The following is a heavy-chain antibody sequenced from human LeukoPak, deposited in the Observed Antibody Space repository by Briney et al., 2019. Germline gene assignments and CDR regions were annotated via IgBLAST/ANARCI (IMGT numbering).Heavy chain of an antibody. V-gene: IGHV1-2*02. CDR1: GYTFTGYY. CDR2: INPNSGGT. J-gene: IGHJ4*02. D-gene: IGHD6-19*01. CDR3: ARVQWLVREEYFDY. Sequence: ASVKVSCKASGYTFTGYYMHWVRQAPGQGLEWMGWINPNSGGTNYAQKFQGRVTMTRDTSISTAYMELSRLRSDDTAVYYCARVQWLVREEYFDYWGQGTLVTVSS.